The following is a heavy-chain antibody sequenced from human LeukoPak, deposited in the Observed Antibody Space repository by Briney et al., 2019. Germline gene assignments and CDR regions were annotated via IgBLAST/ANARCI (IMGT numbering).Heavy chain of an antibody. CDR2: IYYSGST. D-gene: IGHD4-17*01. Sequence: PSETLSLMCSVSRGSISSYYWSWIRQAPGQGLEWIGYIYYSGSTNYNPSLKSRVTISVDTSKNQFSLKLSSVTAADTAVYYCARDSGCGDPFDYWGQGTLVTVSS. J-gene: IGHJ4*02. V-gene: IGHV4-59*01. CDR1: RGSISSYY. CDR3: ARDSGCGDPFDY.